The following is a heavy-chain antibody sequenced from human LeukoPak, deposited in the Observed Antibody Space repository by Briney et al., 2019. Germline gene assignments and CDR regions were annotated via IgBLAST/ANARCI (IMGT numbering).Heavy chain of an antibody. J-gene: IGHJ5*02. V-gene: IGHV1-69*13. D-gene: IGHD1-1*01. CDR3: ARANEQFSLSNWFDP. CDR1: GGTFSIYA. CDR2: IIPIFGTA. Sequence: ASVNVSFKASGGTFSIYAISWVRQAPRQGLEWMGGIIPIFGTANYAQKFQGRVTITADESTSTAYMELSSLRSEDTAVYYCARANEQFSLSNWFDPWGQGTLVTVSS.